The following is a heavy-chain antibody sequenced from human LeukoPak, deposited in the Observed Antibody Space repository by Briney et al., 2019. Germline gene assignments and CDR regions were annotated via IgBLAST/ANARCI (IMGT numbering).Heavy chain of an antibody. V-gene: IGHV4-34*01. Sequence: SETLSLTCAVYGGSFSGYYWSWIRQPPGKGLEWIGEINHSGSTNYNPSLKSRVTISVDTSKNQFSLKLSSVTAADTAVYYCARGQADYGDYNWFDPWGQGTLVTVSS. CDR1: GGSFSGYY. CDR2: INHSGST. D-gene: IGHD4-17*01. J-gene: IGHJ5*02. CDR3: ARGQADYGDYNWFDP.